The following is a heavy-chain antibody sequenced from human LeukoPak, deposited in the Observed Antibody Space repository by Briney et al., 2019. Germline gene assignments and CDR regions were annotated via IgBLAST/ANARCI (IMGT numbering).Heavy chain of an antibody. CDR3: ARPQTRVYSSGWYGAFDI. J-gene: IGHJ3*02. CDR2: MNPNSGNT. D-gene: IGHD6-19*01. Sequence: ASVKVSCKASGYTFTSYDINWVRQATGQGLEWMGWMNPNSGNTGYAQKFQGRVTMTRNTSISTAYMELSSLRSEDTAVYYCARPQTRVYSSGWYGAFDIWGQATMVTVSS. CDR1: GYTFTSYD. V-gene: IGHV1-8*01.